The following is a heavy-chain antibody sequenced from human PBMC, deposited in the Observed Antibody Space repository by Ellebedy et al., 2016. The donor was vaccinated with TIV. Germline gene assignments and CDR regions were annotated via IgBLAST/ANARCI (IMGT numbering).Heavy chain of an antibody. J-gene: IGHJ6*02. V-gene: IGHV4-61*01. CDR3: ARGRHMRPYYYGMDV. Sequence: SETLSLXXTVSGGSVSSGSYYWSWIRQPPGKGLEWIGYIYYSGSTNYNPSLKSRVTISVDTSKNQFSLKLSSVTAADTAVYYCARGRHMRPYYYGMDVWGQGTTVTVSS. CDR1: GGSVSSGSYY. CDR2: IYYSGST.